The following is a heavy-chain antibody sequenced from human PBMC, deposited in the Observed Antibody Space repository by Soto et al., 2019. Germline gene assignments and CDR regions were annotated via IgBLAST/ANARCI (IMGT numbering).Heavy chain of an antibody. D-gene: IGHD5-12*01. CDR1: GGSISSGGYS. Sequence: QLQLQESGSGLVKPSQTLSLTCAVSGGSISSGGYSWSWIRQPPGKGLEWIGYIYHRGSTYYNPSIKSRVTLSVARSMNQFSRKLSSVTAADTAVYYCAAGGGLPRYYWGQGTLVTVSS. CDR3: AAGGGLPRYY. J-gene: IGHJ4*02. V-gene: IGHV4-30-2*01. CDR2: IYHRGST.